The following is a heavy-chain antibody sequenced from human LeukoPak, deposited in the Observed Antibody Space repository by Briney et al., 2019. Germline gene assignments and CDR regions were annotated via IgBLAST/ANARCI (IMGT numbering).Heavy chain of an antibody. CDR3: ASGDY. V-gene: IGHV3-30*04. CDR2: ISYDGSNK. J-gene: IGHJ4*02. Sequence: PGGSLRLSCAASGFTFSSYAMHWVRQAPGKGLEWVAVISYDGSNKYYADSVKGRFTISRDNSKNTLYLQMNSLRAEDTAVYCCASGDYWGQGTLVTVSS. CDR1: GFTFSSYA.